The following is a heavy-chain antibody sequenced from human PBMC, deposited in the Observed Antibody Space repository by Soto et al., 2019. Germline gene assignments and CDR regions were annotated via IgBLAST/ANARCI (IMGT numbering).Heavy chain of an antibody. Sequence: GALRLSCAASGFTFSSYEMNWVRQAPGKGLEWVSYISSSGSTIYYADSVKGRFTISRDNAKNSLYLQMNSLRAEDTAVYYCARVGYYDLYGMDVWGQGTTVTVSS. J-gene: IGHJ6*02. D-gene: IGHD3-3*01. CDR3: ARVGYYDLYGMDV. V-gene: IGHV3-48*03. CDR2: ISSSGSTI. CDR1: GFTFSSYE.